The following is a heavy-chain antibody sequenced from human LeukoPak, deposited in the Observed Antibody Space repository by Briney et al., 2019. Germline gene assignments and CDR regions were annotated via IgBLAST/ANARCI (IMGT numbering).Heavy chain of an antibody. J-gene: IGHJ5*02. D-gene: IGHD6-13*01. Sequence: SETLSLTCTVSGGSISGFYWSWIRQPPGKGLEWIGNIHYTGKTNYNPSLKSRVTISVETSKNHFSVRLTSVTAADTAVYYCARINSGYDLSSSWYPNWFDPWGQGALVTVSS. CDR1: GGSISGFY. CDR2: IHYTGKT. CDR3: ARINSGYDLSSSWYPNWFDP. V-gene: IGHV4-59*01.